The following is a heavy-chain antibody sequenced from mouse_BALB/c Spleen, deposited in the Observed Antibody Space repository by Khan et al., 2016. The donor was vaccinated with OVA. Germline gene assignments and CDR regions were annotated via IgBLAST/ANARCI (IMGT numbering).Heavy chain of an antibody. CDR2: INPSTGYT. V-gene: IGHV1-7*01. D-gene: IGHD2-12*01. J-gene: IGHJ3*01. CDR1: GYTFTTYW. CDR3: TRRVLYGLFAF. Sequence: QVRLQQSGAELAKPGASVKMSCTASGYTFTTYWIHWIKQRPGQGLEWIGYINPSTGYTEYNQKFKDKATLTTDESSSAAYLQLSSLTSEDSAVYYCTRRVLYGLFAFWGQGTLVTVSA.